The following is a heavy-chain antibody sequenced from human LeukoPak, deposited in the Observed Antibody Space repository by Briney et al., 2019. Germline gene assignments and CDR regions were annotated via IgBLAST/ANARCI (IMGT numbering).Heavy chain of an antibody. V-gene: IGHV4-59*08. D-gene: IGHD4-11*01. CDR2: IYHSGST. CDR1: GGSISRSY. Sequence: SETLSLTCSVSGGSISRSYWSWIRQPPGKGLEWIGYIYHSGSTNYNPSLKSRVTILADTSKNQFSLKLSSVTAADTAVYYCASTVTTAYFDYWGQGTLVTVSS. CDR3: ASTVTTAYFDY. J-gene: IGHJ4*02.